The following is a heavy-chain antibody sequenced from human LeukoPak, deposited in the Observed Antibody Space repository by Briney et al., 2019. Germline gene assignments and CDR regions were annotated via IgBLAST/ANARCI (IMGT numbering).Heavy chain of an antibody. J-gene: IGHJ6*03. CDR1: GGTFSSYA. V-gene: IGHV1-69*05. D-gene: IGHD4-17*01. CDR3: ARGHRLRLYYYYMDV. CDR2: IIPIFGTA. Sequence: GASVKVSCKASGGTFSSYAISWVRQAPGQGLEWMGGIIPIFGTANYAQKFQGRVTMTRNTSISTAYMELSSLRSEDTAVYYCARGHRLRLYYYYMDVWGKGTTVTISS.